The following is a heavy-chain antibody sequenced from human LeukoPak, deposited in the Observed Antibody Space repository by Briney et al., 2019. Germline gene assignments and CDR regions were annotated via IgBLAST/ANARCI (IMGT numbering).Heavy chain of an antibody. CDR1: GYTLTGYY. CDR2: INPNSGGT. Sequence: GASVKVSCKASGYTLTGYYMHWVRQARGQGLEWMGWINPNSGGTNYAQKFQGWVTMTRDTSISTAYMELSRLRSDDTAVYYCARRYGSGTYIDYWGQGTLVTVSS. CDR3: ARRYGSGTYIDY. J-gene: IGHJ4*02. D-gene: IGHD3-10*01. V-gene: IGHV1-2*04.